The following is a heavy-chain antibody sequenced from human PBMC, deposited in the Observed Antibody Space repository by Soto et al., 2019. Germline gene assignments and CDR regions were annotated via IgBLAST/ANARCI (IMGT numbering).Heavy chain of an antibody. V-gene: IGHV3-11*06. CDR1: GFTFGDSY. CDR3: VRGGGGGLFDP. CDR2: ISPGSRYP. J-gene: IGHJ5*02. D-gene: IGHD2-15*01. Sequence: GGSLRLSCAVSGFTFGDSYMSWIRQAPGKGLEWLSYISPGSRYPAYADSVKGRFTISRDNAKRSLYLQMMSLTAEDTAVYYCVRGGGGGLFDPWGQGTMVTVSS.